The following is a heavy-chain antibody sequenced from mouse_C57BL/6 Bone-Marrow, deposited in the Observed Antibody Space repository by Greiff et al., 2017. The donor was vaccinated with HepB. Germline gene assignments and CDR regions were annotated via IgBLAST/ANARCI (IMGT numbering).Heavy chain of an antibody. Sequence: VQLKQSGAELVRPGASVKLSCTASGFNIKDDYMHWVKQRPEQGLEWIGWIDPENGDTEYASKFQGKATITADTSSNTAYLQLSSLTSEDTAVYYCTTRGTTFYAMDYWGQGTSVTVSS. CDR2: IDPENGDT. V-gene: IGHV14-4*01. CDR1: GFNIKDDY. D-gene: IGHD5-5*01. CDR3: TTRGTTFYAMDY. J-gene: IGHJ4*01.